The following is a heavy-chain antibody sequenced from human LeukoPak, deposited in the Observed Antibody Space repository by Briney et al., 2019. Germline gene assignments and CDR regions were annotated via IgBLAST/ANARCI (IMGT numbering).Heavy chain of an antibody. V-gene: IGHV4-4*02. J-gene: IGHJ4*02. D-gene: IGHD6-13*01. Sequence: SGTLSLTCAVSGGSISSSNWWSWVRQPPGKGLEWIGEIYHSGSTNYNPSLKSRVTISVGKSKNQFSQKLSSVTAADTAVYYCARGWYSSSWYYFDYWGQGTLVTVSS. CDR1: GGSISSSNW. CDR3: ARGWYSSSWYYFDY. CDR2: IYHSGST.